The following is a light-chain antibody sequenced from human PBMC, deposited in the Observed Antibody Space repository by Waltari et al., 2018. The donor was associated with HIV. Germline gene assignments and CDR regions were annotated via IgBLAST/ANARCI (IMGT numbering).Light chain of an antibody. J-gene: IGKJ4*01. CDR1: RSVLSISNDRNY. CDR2: WAS. Sequence: IVMTQSPDSLVVSLGERTTINCKSRRSVLSISNDRNYLAWYQQKSGQPPRLLIYWASSRESGVPARFSGSGSRTDFTLTINSLQAEDVAVYYCQQYYTTPLTFGGGTKVEIK. CDR3: QQYYTTPLT. V-gene: IGKV4-1*01.